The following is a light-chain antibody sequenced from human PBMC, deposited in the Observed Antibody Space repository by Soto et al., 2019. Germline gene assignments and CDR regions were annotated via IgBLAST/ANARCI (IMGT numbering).Light chain of an antibody. V-gene: IGKV3-15*01. CDR3: QHYHNWPPWT. CDR2: RAS. J-gene: IGKJ1*01. Sequence: EIVMTQSPATLSVSPGERATLSCRASQSVSSNLTWYQQKPGQAPRLLIYRASTRATGIPARFSGSGSGTDFTITITSLPSEDFALYYCQHYHNWPPWTFGQGTKVEIQ. CDR1: QSVSSN.